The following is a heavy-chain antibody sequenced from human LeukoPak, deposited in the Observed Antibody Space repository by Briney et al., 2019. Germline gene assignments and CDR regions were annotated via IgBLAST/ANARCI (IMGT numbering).Heavy chain of an antibody. CDR2: ISSSSYI. J-gene: IGHJ5*02. D-gene: IGHD3-3*01. V-gene: IGHV3-21*01. CDR3: ARDWSEYDFWSGYYTDNWFDP. CDR1: GFTFSSYS. Sequence: GGSLRLSCAASGFTFSSYSMNWVRQAPGKGLEWVSSISSSSYIYYADSVKGRFTISRDNAKNSLYLQMNSLRAEDTAVYYCARDWSEYDFWSGYYTDNWFDPWGQGTLVTVSS.